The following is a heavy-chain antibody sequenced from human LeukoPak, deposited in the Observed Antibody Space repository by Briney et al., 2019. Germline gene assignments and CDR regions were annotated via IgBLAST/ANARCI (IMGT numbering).Heavy chain of an antibody. J-gene: IGHJ4*02. V-gene: IGHV4-38-2*01. CDR1: GYSISSGYY. CDR2: IHHSGMT. D-gene: IGHD1-26*01. Sequence: SETLSLTCAVSGYSISSGYYWSWIRQPPGKGLEWIATIHHSGMTYYNPSLKSRVTISVDTSKNQFSLKLSSVTAADTAVYYCARVGGGSYSSHFDYWGQGTLVTVSS. CDR3: ARVGGGSYSSHFDY.